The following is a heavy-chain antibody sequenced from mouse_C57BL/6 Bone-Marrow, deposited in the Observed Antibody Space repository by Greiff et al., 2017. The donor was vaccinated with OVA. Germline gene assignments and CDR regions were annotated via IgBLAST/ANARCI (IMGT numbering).Heavy chain of an antibody. Sequence: QVQLQQPGAELVKPGASVKVSCKASGYTFTSYWMHWVKQRPGQGLEWIGSIHPSDSDTNYNQKFKGKATLTVDKSSSTAYMQLSSLTSEDSAVYYCASPTGTGAMDYWGQGTSVTVSS. CDR3: ASPTGTGAMDY. CDR2: IHPSDSDT. J-gene: IGHJ4*01. D-gene: IGHD4-1*02. CDR1: GYTFTSYW. V-gene: IGHV1-74*01.